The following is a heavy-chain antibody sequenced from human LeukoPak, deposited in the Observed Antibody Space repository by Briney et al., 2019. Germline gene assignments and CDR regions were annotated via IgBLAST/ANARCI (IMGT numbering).Heavy chain of an antibody. J-gene: IGHJ6*03. CDR3: ARDRSNYDFWSGYSADYYYYYMDV. D-gene: IGHD3-3*01. CDR1: GYTFTGYY. CDR2: INPNSGGT. V-gene: IGHV1-2*02. Sequence: GASVKVSCEASGYTFTGYYMHWVRQAPGQGLEWMGWINPNSGGTNYAQKFQGRVTMTRDTSISTAYMELSRLRSDDTAVYYCARDRSNYDFWSGYSADYYYYYMDVWGKGTTVTVSS.